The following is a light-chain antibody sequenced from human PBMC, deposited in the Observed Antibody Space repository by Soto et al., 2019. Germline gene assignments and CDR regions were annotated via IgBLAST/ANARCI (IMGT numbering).Light chain of an antibody. V-gene: IGKV1-39*01. J-gene: IGKJ4*01. CDR1: QSISSS. CDR2: AAS. CDR3: QQSYSTPLT. Sequence: DIQMTQSPSSLSESVGDRVTITCRASQSISSSLNWYQQKQGQAPKLLIYAASSWQSGVPSRFSGSGSGTDFTLTISSLQPEDVATYYCQQSYSTPLTFGGGTKVEIK.